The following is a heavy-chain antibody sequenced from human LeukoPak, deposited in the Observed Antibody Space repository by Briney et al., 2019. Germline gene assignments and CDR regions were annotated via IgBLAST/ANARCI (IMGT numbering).Heavy chain of an antibody. Sequence: GGSLRLSCAASGFTFDNYAMHWVRHAPGKGLGWVSGIRWNRGSIGYADSVKGRFTISRDNAKNSLYLQMNSLRAEDTALYYCAKDIRRGYYDSSGYWAPDYWGQGTLVSVSS. CDR3: AKDIRRGYYDSSGYWAPDY. CDR1: GFTFDNYA. D-gene: IGHD3-22*01. CDR2: IRWNRGSI. J-gene: IGHJ4*02. V-gene: IGHV3-9*01.